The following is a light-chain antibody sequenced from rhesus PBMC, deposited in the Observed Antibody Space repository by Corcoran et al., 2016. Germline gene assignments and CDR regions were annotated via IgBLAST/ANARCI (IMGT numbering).Light chain of an antibody. CDR3: LQYSSSPWT. CDR2: KAS. V-gene: IGKV1-22*01. J-gene: IGKJ1*01. Sequence: DIQMTQSPSSLSASVGDTVTITCRASQSISSWLEWYQQKPGKAPKLLIYKASSLQSGVPSRFSGGGSGTAFSLTISSLPPEDFATYYCLQYSSSPWTFGQGTKVEIK. CDR1: QSISSW.